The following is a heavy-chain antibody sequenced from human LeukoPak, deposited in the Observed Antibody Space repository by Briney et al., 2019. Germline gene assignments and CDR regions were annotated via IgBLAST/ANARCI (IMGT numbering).Heavy chain of an antibody. CDR2: IYYSGST. D-gene: IGHD1-26*01. CDR3: ARGQYSGSCFDN. Sequence: SETLSLTCTVSGGSINTYYWSWIRQPPGKALEWIGYIYYSGSTNYNPSRKSRVTILVDTSKNQFSLKVSSVTAADTAVYYCARGQYSGSCFDNWGQGSLVTVSS. V-gene: IGHV4-59*01. CDR1: GGSINTYY. J-gene: IGHJ4*02.